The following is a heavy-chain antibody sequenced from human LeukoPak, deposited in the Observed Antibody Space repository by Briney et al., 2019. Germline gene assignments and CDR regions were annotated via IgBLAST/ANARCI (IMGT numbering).Heavy chain of an antibody. Sequence: GGSLRLSCAASGFTFSSYWMSWVRQAPGKGLEWVANIKQDGSEKYYVDSVKGRFTISRDNSKNTLYLQMNSLRGDDTAIYYCARDTSSVPHSINWANNRFDPWGQGTLVTVSS. CDR1: GFTFSSYW. J-gene: IGHJ5*02. D-gene: IGHD6-13*01. CDR2: IKQDGSEK. CDR3: ARDTSSVPHSINWANNRFDP. V-gene: IGHV3-7*01.